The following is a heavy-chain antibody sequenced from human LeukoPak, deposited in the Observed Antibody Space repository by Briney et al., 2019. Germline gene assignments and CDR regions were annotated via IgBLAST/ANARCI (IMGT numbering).Heavy chain of an antibody. Sequence: GGSLRLSCTASGFTFSTHWMTWVRQAPGKGLEWVANIKQDGSDKYYVDSVKGRFTISRDNAKNSLYLQMNSLRAEDTAVYYCARFRYSSSAFDYWGQGTLVTVSS. V-gene: IGHV3-7*01. D-gene: IGHD6-6*01. CDR1: GFTFSTHW. CDR3: ARFRYSSSAFDY. J-gene: IGHJ4*02. CDR2: IKQDGSDK.